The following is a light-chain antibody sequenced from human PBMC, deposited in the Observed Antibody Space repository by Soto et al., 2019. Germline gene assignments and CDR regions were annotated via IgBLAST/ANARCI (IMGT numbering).Light chain of an antibody. Sequence: SYELTQPLSVSVALGQTARITCGGNNIGSKNVHWYQQKPGQAPVLVIYRDSNRPSGIPERFSGSNSGNTATLTISRAQAGDEADYYCQVWDSSTYVVFGGGTKLTVI. CDR3: QVWDSSTYVV. V-gene: IGLV3-9*01. J-gene: IGLJ2*01. CDR1: NIGSKN. CDR2: RDS.